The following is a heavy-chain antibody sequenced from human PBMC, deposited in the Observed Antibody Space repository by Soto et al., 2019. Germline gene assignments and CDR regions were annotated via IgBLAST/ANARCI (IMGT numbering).Heavy chain of an antibody. CDR3: ARIRVDGDY. Sequence: ASVKVSCKAAWYIFTSYTMHWVRQAPGQRPEWMGWINAGNGNTKYSQNFQGRITITRDTSASSAYMEMYNLRSEDTAVYCCARIRVDGDYWGQGTRVTVSS. CDR2: INAGNGNT. V-gene: IGHV1-3*01. J-gene: IGHJ4*02. CDR1: WYIFTSYT.